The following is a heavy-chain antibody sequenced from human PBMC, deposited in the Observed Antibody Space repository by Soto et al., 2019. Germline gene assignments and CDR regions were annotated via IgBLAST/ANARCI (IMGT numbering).Heavy chain of an antibody. CDR3: ARDFNGYSSGWYFDY. V-gene: IGHV3-33*01. D-gene: IGHD6-19*01. CDR2: IWYDGSNK. CDR1: GFTFSSYG. J-gene: IGHJ4*02. Sequence: QVQLVESGGGVVQPGRSLRLSCAASGFTFSSYGMHWVRQAPGKGLKWVAVIWYDGSNKYYADSVKGRFTISRDNSKNTLYLQMNSLRAEDTAVYYCARDFNGYSSGWYFDYWGQGTLVTVSS.